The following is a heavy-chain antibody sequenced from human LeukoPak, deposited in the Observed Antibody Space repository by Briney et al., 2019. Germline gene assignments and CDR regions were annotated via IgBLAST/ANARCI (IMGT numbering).Heavy chain of an antibody. D-gene: IGHD2-15*01. V-gene: IGHV3-23*01. Sequence: GGSLRLSGAASGFTFSNYAMNWVRQAPGKGLEWVSGISGSGGSTYYADSVKGRFTISRDNSKNTLYLQMSSLRAEDTAAYYCAKSPVPYCSGGSCYGMDVWGQGTTVTVSS. CDR2: ISGSGGST. J-gene: IGHJ6*02. CDR3: AKSPVPYCSGGSCYGMDV. CDR1: GFTFSNYA.